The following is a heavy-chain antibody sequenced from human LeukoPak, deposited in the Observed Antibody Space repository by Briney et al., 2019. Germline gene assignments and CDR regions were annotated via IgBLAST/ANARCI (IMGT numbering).Heavy chain of an antibody. J-gene: IGHJ4*02. Sequence: TSETLSLTCTVSGGSISSYYWSWIRQPAGKGLEWIGRIYTSGSTNYNPSLKGRVTMSVDTSKNQFSLKLSSVTAADTAVYYCASLGDWLSLEYWGQGTLVTVSS. V-gene: IGHV4-4*07. D-gene: IGHD3/OR15-3a*01. CDR3: ASLGDWLSLEY. CDR2: IYTSGST. CDR1: GGSISSYY.